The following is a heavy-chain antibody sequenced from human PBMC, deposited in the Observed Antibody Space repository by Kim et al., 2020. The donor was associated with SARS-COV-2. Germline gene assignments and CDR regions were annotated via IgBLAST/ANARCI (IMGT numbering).Heavy chain of an antibody. J-gene: IGHJ6*02. CDR3: ARDDTYWGLDV. CDR2: GGT. Sequence: GGTNYAQKFQGRVIMTRDTSITTAYLELSGLRSDDTAVYYCARDDTYWGLDVWGQGTTVTVSS. V-gene: IGHV1-2*02.